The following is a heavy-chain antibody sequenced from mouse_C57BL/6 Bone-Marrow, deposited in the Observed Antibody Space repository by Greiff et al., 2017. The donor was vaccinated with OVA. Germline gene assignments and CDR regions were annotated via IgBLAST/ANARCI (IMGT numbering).Heavy chain of an antibody. CDR3: ARSDYYGKNFRDY. CDR1: GYTFTSYW. V-gene: IGHV1-61*01. Sequence: QVQLKQPGAELVRPGSSVKLSCKASGYTFTSYWMDWVKQRPGQGLEWIGNIYPSDSETHYNQKFKDKATLTVDKSSSTAYMQLSSLTSEDSAVYYCARSDYYGKNFRDYWGQGTTLTVSS. CDR2: IYPSDSET. J-gene: IGHJ2*01. D-gene: IGHD1-1*01.